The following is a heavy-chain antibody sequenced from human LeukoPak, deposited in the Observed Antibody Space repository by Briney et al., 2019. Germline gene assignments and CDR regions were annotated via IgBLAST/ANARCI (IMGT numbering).Heavy chain of an antibody. CDR1: GFTFSGSA. D-gene: IGHD6-6*01. Sequence: GGSLRLSCAAPGFTFSGSAMHWVRQASGKGLEWVGRIRSKANSYATAYAASVKGRFTISRDDSKNTAYLQMNSLKTEDTAVYYCTSSYSSSYPSHYYYYYYMDVWGKGTTVTVSS. CDR3: TSSYSSSYPSHYYYYYYMDV. CDR2: IRSKANSYAT. J-gene: IGHJ6*03. V-gene: IGHV3-73*01.